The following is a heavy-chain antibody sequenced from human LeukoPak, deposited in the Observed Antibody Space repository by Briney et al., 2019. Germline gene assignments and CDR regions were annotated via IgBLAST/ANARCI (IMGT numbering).Heavy chain of an antibody. CDR2: ISYDGYNK. CDR3: ARTRHCSGTSCFRPFDI. D-gene: IGHD2-15*01. J-gene: IGHJ3*02. Sequence: PWASLRLSCAASGFNFDGSLMYWVRQAPGKGLGLVADISYDGYNKDYADSVRGRLTISSYNSYNTLLLQADSLSAEDTAVYFCARTRHCSGTSCFRPFDIWGQGTKVTVSS. V-gene: IGHV3-30*04. CDR1: GFNFDGSL.